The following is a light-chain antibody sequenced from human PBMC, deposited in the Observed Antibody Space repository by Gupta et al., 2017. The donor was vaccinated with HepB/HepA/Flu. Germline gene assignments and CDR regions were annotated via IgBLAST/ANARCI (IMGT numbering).Light chain of an antibody. J-gene: IGKJ2*01. Sequence: EIVLTQSPATLSLSPGERATLSCRARQSVSSYLAWYQQKPGQAPRLLIYDASNRANGSLDNCSGSGVGTDPNLTINSREPEDFEVYYCQQPNNCHPLFTFGQGTKLDIK. CDR1: QSVSSY. CDR2: DAS. V-gene: IGKV3-11*01. CDR3: QQPNNCHPLFT.